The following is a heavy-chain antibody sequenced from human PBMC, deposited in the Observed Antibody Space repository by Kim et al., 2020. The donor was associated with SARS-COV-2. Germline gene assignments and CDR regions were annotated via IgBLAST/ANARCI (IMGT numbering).Heavy chain of an antibody. Sequence: GGSLRLSCAASGFTFSSYAMSWVRQAPGKGLEWVSAISGSGGSTYYADSVKGRFTISRDNSKNTLYLQMNSLRAEDTAVYYCAKRYYYDSSGYYLFDYWGQVSLVTVSS. D-gene: IGHD3-22*01. CDR3: AKRYYYDSSGYYLFDY. CDR1: GFTFSSYA. CDR2: ISGSGGST. V-gene: IGHV3-23*01. J-gene: IGHJ4*02.